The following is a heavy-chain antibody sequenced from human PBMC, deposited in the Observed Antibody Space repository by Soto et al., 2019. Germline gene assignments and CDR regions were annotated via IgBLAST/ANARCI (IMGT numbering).Heavy chain of an antibody. D-gene: IGHD1-26*01. Sequence: ESGGGLVQPGGSLRLSCAASGFTFSSYSMNWVRQAPGKGLEWVSYISSSSSTIYYADSVKGRFTISRDNAKNSLYLQMNSLRAEDTAVYYCASYTTRDDYWGQGTLVTVSS. CDR3: ASYTTRDDY. CDR1: GFTFSSYS. J-gene: IGHJ4*02. CDR2: ISSSSSTI. V-gene: IGHV3-48*01.